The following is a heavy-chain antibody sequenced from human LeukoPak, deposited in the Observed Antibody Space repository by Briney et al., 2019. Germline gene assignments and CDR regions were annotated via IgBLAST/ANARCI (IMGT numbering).Heavy chain of an antibody. D-gene: IGHD5-18*01. CDR1: GFTFSSNP. CDR3: AKGEEVQLRPEYFQH. V-gene: IGHV3-30-3*01. Sequence: PGGSLRLSCAASGFTFSSNPMHWVRQAPGKGLELVAVTSHDENNKYYADSVKGRFTISRDNSKNTLYLQMNSLRIEDTAVYYCAKGEEVQLRPEYFQHWGQGTLVTVSS. CDR2: TSHDENNK. J-gene: IGHJ1*01.